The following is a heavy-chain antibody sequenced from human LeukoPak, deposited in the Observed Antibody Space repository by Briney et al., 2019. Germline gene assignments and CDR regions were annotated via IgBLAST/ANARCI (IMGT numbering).Heavy chain of an antibody. J-gene: IGHJ4*02. CDR3: ATIRSYQLLSFDY. V-gene: IGHV3-23*01. D-gene: IGHD2-2*01. CDR2: ISGSGGST. Sequence: PGGSLRLSCAASGFTFSSYAMSWVRQAPGKGLEWVSAISGSGGSTYYADSVKGRFTISRDNSKNTLYLQMNSLRAEDTAVYYCATIRSYQLLSFDYWGQGTLVTVSS. CDR1: GFTFSSYA.